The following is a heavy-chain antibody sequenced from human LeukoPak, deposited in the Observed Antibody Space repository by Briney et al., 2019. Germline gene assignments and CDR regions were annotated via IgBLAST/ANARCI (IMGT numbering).Heavy chain of an antibody. CDR3: AKDNDSYQLLSVAFDI. Sequence: GGSLRLSCAASGFTFSSYGMHWVRQAPGKGLEWVAFIRYDGSNKYYADSMKGRFTISRDNSKNTLYLQMNSLRAEDMAVYYCAKDNDSYQLLSVAFDIWGQGTMVTVSS. CDR2: IRYDGSNK. CDR1: GFTFSSYG. J-gene: IGHJ3*02. D-gene: IGHD2-2*01. V-gene: IGHV3-30*02.